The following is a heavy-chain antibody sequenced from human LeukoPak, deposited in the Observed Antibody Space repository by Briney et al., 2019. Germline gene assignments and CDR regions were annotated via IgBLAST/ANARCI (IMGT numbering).Heavy chain of an antibody. V-gene: IGHV4-39*07. CDR2: IYYSGST. D-gene: IGHD3-3*01. CDR3: ARGGGPRRITIFGVATSNFDY. J-gene: IGHJ4*02. Sequence: PSETLSLTCTVSGGSISSINYYWGWIRQPPGKGLEWIGSIYYSGSTYYNPSLKSRVTISLDTSKNQISLKLSSVTAADTAVYYCARGGGPRRITIFGVATSNFDYWGQGTLVTVSS. CDR1: GGSISSINYY.